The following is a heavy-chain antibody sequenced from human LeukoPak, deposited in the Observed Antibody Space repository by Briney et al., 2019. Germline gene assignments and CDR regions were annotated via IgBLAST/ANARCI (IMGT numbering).Heavy chain of an antibody. V-gene: IGHV4-39*07. Sequence: SETLSLTCTVSGGSISDSSYYWGWIRQPPEKGLEWIGSLYYSGSTYYNPSLKSRVTISIDTSKNHFSLNLSSVTAADTAVCYCARTGYDFWSGHQTYDYYYYMDVWGKGTTVTVSS. CDR3: ARTGYDFWSGHQTYDYYYYMDV. CDR1: GGSISDSSYY. J-gene: IGHJ6*03. CDR2: LYYSGST. D-gene: IGHD3-3*01.